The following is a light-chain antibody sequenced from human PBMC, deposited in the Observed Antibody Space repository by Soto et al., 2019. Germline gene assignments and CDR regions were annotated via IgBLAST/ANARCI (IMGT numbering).Light chain of an antibody. CDR3: QQYGSSPLT. CDR2: GAS. J-gene: IGKJ4*01. V-gene: IGKV3-20*01. Sequence: EIVLTQSPGTLSLSPGERATLSCRASQSVSSSYLAWYQQKPGQAPRLLIYGASSRATGIPDRFSGSGSGTDFTLNISRLEHEDFAEYYCQQYGSSPLTFGGGTKVEIK. CDR1: QSVSSSY.